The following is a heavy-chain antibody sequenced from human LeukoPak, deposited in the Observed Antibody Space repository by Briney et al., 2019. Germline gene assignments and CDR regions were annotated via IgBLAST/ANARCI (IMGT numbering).Heavy chain of an antibody. CDR2: IYPGDSDT. J-gene: IGHJ4*02. CDR1: GYSFTRSW. V-gene: IGHV5-51*01. CDR3: ARAIDPYCGGDCYPYY. Sequence: GESLKISCKGSGYSFTRSWIGWVRQMPGKGLEWMGIIYPGDSDTRYSPSFQGQVTMSVDKSISTAYLQWRTLKASDTAMYYCARAIDPYCGGDCYPYYWGQGTLVTVSS. D-gene: IGHD2-21*02.